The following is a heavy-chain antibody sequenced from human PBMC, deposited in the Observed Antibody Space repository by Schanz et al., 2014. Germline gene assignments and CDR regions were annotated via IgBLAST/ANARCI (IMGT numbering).Heavy chain of an antibody. CDR3: ASALTTWGGMDV. J-gene: IGHJ6*02. V-gene: IGHV1-46*02. D-gene: IGHD4-4*01. Sequence: QVQLVQSGAEAKKPGASVKVSCKASGYTFNVYYLHWAQQAPGQGLEWMGIIHSTGGTTSHAQKFQGRVTMTRDTSTSTVYMELSSLRSEDTAVYCCASALTTWGGMDVWGQGTAVTVSS. CDR2: IHSTGGTT. CDR1: GYTFNVYY.